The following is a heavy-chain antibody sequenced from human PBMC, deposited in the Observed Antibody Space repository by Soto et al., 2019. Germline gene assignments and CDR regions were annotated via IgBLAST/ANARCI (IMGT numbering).Heavy chain of an antibody. CDR2: VYYSGST. CDR1: GGSIRSYY. CDR3: ARADQSYDSSGEGVYYFDY. V-gene: IGHV4-59*01. J-gene: IGHJ4*02. D-gene: IGHD3-22*01. Sequence: SETLSLTCTVSGGSIRSYYWTWIRQPPGKGLEWIGYVYYSGSTNKNPSLKSRATISVDTSKNQFSLKLSSVTAADTAVYYCARADQSYDSSGEGVYYFDYWGQGTLVTVSS.